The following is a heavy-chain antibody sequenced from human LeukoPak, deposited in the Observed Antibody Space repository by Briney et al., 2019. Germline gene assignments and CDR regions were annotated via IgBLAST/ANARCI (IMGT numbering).Heavy chain of an antibody. Sequence: GASVKVSCKASGYTFTSYGISWVRQAPGQGLEWMGWISAYNGNTNYAQKLQGRVTMTTDTSTSTAFMELSSLRSEDTAVYYCARDRWEEDSGYDNNWFDPWGQGTLVTVSS. CDR2: ISAYNGNT. V-gene: IGHV1-18*01. CDR3: ARDRWEEDSGYDNNWFDP. CDR1: GYTFTSYG. J-gene: IGHJ5*02. D-gene: IGHD5-12*01.